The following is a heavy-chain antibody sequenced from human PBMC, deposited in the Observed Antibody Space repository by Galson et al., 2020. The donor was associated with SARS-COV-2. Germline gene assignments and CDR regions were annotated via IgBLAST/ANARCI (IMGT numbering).Heavy chain of an antibody. Sequence: ETSETLSLTCTVSGGSTSSGGYYWSWIRQHPGKGLEWIGYIYYSGSTYYNPSLKSRVTISVDTSKNQFSLKLSSVTAADTAVYYCASVSSSWTAEYFQHWGQGTLVTVSS. CDR2: IYYSGST. V-gene: IGHV4-31*03. D-gene: IGHD6-13*01. J-gene: IGHJ1*01. CDR1: GGSTSSGGYY. CDR3: ASVSSSWTAEYFQH.